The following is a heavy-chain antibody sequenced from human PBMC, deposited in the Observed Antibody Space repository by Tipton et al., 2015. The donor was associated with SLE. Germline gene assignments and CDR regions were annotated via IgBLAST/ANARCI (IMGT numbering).Heavy chain of an antibody. D-gene: IGHD3-3*01. V-gene: IGHV4-61*01. Sequence: GLVKPSETLSLTCAVSGYSISSGYYWGWIRQPPGKGLEWIGYIYYSGSTNYNPSLKSRVTISVDTSKNQFSLKLSSVTAADTAVYYCARSVTIYLDWFDPWGQGTLVTVSS. CDR3: ARSVTIYLDWFDP. CDR1: GYSISSGYY. CDR2: IYYSGST. J-gene: IGHJ5*02.